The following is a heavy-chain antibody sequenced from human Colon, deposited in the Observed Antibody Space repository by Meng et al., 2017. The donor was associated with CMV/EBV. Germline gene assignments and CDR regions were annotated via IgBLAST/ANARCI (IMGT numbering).Heavy chain of an antibody. CDR1: SDNSH. CDR2: VLDSGTT. Sequence: SDNSHWTWLRHPPGARLEWIRGVLDSGTTHNNPSLNNRVTVSRGASKNKFFLTLTSVTAADTAVYFCAGGQHRGVEPGQWGREFDYWGQGTLVTVSS. V-gene: IGHV4-61*02. CDR3: AGGQHRGVEPGQWGREFDY. D-gene: IGHD2-8*01. J-gene: IGHJ4*02.